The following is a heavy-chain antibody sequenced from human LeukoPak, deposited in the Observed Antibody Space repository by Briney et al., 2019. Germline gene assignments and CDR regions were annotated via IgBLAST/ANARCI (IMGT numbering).Heavy chain of an antibody. J-gene: IGHJ6*03. D-gene: IGHD3-3*01. CDR3: ARSATIFGVVPAYMDV. Sequence: GASVKVSCKASGYTFTSYGISWVRQAPGQGLEWMGWISAYNGNTNYAQKLQGRVTMTTDTSTSTAYVELRSLRSDDTAVYYCARSATIFGVVPAYMDVWGKGTTVTVSS. CDR1: GYTFTSYG. V-gene: IGHV1-18*01. CDR2: ISAYNGNT.